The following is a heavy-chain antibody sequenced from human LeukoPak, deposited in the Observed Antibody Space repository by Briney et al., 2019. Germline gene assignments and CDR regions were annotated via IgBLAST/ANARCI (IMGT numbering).Heavy chain of an antibody. D-gene: IGHD6-19*01. V-gene: IGHV4-4*09. CDR2: IYTSGST. Sequence: SETLSLTCTVSGGSISSYYWSWIRQPPGKGLEWIGYIYTSGSTNYNPSLKSRVTISVDTSKNQFPLKLSSVTAADTAVYYCARKYSSGIWFDPWGQGTLVTVSS. CDR1: GGSISSYY. J-gene: IGHJ5*02. CDR3: ARKYSSGIWFDP.